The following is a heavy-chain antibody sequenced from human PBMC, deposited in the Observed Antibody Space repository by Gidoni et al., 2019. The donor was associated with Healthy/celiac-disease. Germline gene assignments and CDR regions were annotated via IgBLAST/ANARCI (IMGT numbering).Heavy chain of an antibody. Sequence: QAQLQESGPGLVKPSGTLSLTCAVSGGSISSSNWWSWVRQPPWKGLEWIGEIYHSGSTNYNPSLKSAVTISVDKSKNQFSLKLSSVTAADTAVYCCARGSPGLLCGETFDPWGQGTLVTVSS. D-gene: IGHD3-10*01. V-gene: IGHV4-4*01. CDR1: GGSISSSNW. CDR3: ARGSPGLLCGETFDP. CDR2: IYHSGST. J-gene: IGHJ5*02.